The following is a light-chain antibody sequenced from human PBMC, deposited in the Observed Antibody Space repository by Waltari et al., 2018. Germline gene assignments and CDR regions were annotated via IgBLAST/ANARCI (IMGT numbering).Light chain of an antibody. CDR2: EVS. CDR3: CSYAGSNNVV. CDR1: SSDVGSYNL. J-gene: IGLJ2*01. V-gene: IGLV2-23*02. Sequence: QSALTQPASVSGSPGQSITISCTGTSSDVGSYNLVSWYQQHPGKAPKVMIYEVSKRPSGVSNRFSGSKSDKTASLTIAGLQAEDEADYYCCSYAGSNNVVFGGGTKLTVL.